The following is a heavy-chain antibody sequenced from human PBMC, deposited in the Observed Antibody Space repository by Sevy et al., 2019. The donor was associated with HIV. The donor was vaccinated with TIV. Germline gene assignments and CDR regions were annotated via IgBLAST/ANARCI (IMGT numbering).Heavy chain of an antibody. Sequence: GGSLRLSCAASGFTFSSYWMHWVRQAPGKGLVWVSRINSDGSSPSYADSVKGRFTISRDNAKNTLYLQMNSLRAEDTAVYYCARVTWSSEYSSSSYYYYGMDVWGQGTTVTVSS. D-gene: IGHD6-6*01. V-gene: IGHV3-74*01. CDR2: INSDGSSP. CDR3: ARVTWSSEYSSSSYYYYGMDV. CDR1: GFTFSSYW. J-gene: IGHJ6*02.